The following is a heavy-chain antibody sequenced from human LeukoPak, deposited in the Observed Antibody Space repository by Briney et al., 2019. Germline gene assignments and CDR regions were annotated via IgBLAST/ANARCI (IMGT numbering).Heavy chain of an antibody. J-gene: IGHJ4*02. V-gene: IGHV3-23*01. CDR3: AKRTPADSGYGWDY. CDR2: ISGSGDST. D-gene: IGHD5-12*01. Sequence: PGRSLRLSCTASGFTFGDYAMSWVRQAPGKGLEWVSAISGSGDSTYYADSVKGRFTISRDNSKNTLFLQMNSLRAEDTAVYYCAKRTPADSGYGWDYWGQGTLVTVSS. CDR1: GFTFGDYA.